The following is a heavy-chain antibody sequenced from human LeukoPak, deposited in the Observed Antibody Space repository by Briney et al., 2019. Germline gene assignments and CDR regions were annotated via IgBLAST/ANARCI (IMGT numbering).Heavy chain of an antibody. CDR3: ARGKYNWNYKGFDY. CDR1: GGSISSGDYY. V-gene: IGHV4-30-4*08. J-gene: IGHJ4*02. CDR2: IYYSGST. D-gene: IGHD1-7*01. Sequence: SETLSLTCTVSGGSISSGDYYWSWIRQPPGKGLEWIGYIYYSGSTYYNPSLKSRVTISVDTSKNQFSLKLSSVTAADTAVYYCARGKYNWNYKGFDYWGQGTLVTVSS.